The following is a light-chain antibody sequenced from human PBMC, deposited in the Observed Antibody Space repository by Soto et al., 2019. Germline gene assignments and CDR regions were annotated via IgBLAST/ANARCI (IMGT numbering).Light chain of an antibody. CDR3: QQYGSSPPLT. J-gene: IGKJ4*01. CDR2: GAS. V-gene: IGKV3-20*01. Sequence: EIVLMQSPGTLSLSPGERATLSCRASQSVSNNYVAWYQQKPGQAPRLLIAGASSRATGIPDRFSGSGSGADFTLTISSLEPEDFEVYYCQQYGSSPPLTFGGGTKVEIK. CDR1: QSVSNNY.